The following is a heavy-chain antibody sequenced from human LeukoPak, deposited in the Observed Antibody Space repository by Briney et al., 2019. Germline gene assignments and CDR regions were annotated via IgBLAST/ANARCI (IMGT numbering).Heavy chain of an antibody. Sequence: GGSLRLSCAASGFTFDDYAMHWVRQAPGKGLEWVSGISWNSGSIGYADSVKGRFTISRDNAKNSLYLQMNSLRAEDTALYYCAKRVRRGYCSGGSCGVIWGQGTMVTVSS. CDR3: AKRVRRGYCSGGSCGVI. CDR1: GFTFDDYA. D-gene: IGHD2-15*01. V-gene: IGHV3-9*01. CDR2: ISWNSGSI. J-gene: IGHJ3*02.